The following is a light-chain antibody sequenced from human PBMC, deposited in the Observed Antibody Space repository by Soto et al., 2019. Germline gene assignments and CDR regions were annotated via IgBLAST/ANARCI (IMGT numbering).Light chain of an antibody. V-gene: IGKV3D-20*02. J-gene: IGKJ5*01. Sequence: EIVLTQSPGTLSLSPGERATLSCRASQSVSNNYLAWYQQKPGQAPRLLIYGASSRATGIPDRFSGSGSGTDFTLTISSLEPEDFAVYYCQQRSNWQITFGQGTRLEIK. CDR2: GAS. CDR3: QQRSNWQIT. CDR1: QSVSNNY.